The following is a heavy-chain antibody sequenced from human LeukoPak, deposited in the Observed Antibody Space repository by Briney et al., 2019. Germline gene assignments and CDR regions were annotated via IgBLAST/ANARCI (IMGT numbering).Heavy chain of an antibody. CDR2: ISTSGRAI. CDR1: GFTFSNYN. CDR3: ARVPLYDRSGYYFDY. Sequence: TGGSLRLSCAASGFTFSNYNINWVRQAPGKGLEWVSYISTSGRAIFYADSVKGRFTISRDNAKTSLFLQMNSLRDEDTAVYYCARVPLYDRSGYYFDYWGLGTLVTVSS. V-gene: IGHV3-48*02. D-gene: IGHD3-22*01. J-gene: IGHJ4*02.